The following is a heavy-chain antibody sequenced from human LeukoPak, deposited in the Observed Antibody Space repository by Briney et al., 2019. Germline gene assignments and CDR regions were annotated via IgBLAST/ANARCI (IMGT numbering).Heavy chain of an antibody. V-gene: IGHV1-69*13. CDR1: EGTFSSYA. Sequence: GASVKVSCKASEGTFSSYAISWVRQAPGQGLEWMGGIIPIFGTANYVQKFQGRLTIPADESTSTAYIELSSLSSEDTAVYYCARSYCGGDCCPSCNWFDPWGQGTLVTVSS. D-gene: IGHD2-21*02. CDR2: IIPIFGTA. J-gene: IGHJ5*02. CDR3: ARSYCGGDCCPSCNWFDP.